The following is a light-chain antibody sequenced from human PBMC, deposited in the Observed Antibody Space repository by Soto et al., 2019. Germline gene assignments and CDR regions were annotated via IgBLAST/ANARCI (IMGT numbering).Light chain of an antibody. CDR2: GAS. V-gene: IGKV3D-15*01. CDR1: QSVNNN. J-gene: IGKJ3*01. Sequence: EIMMTHSPATLSVSPCERATLSCRASQSVNNNLAWYQQKPGQAPRLLIYGASSRATGIPDRFSGSGSGTHFTLTITRLEPEDFAIYICQNYNLSFGPGTKVDIK. CDR3: QNYNLS.